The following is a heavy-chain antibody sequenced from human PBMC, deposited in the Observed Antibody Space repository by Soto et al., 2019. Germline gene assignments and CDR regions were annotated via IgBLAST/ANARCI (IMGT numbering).Heavy chain of an antibody. V-gene: IGHV4-34*01. CDR2: INHSGST. Sequence: SETLSLTCAVYGGSFSGYYWSWIRQPPGKGLEWIGEINHSGSTNYNPSLKSRVTISVDTSKNQFSLKLSSVTAADTAVYYCARGPRQWLPQNRHFDYWGQGTLVTVSS. J-gene: IGHJ4*02. D-gene: IGHD6-19*01. CDR1: GGSFSGYY. CDR3: ARGPRQWLPQNRHFDY.